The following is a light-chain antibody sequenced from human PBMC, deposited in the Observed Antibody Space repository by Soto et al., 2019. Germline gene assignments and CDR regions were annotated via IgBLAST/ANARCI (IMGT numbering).Light chain of an antibody. CDR3: EHDVPSAL. CDR1: QSVSSSY. V-gene: IGKV3-20*01. CDR2: DAS. Sequence: EIVLTQSPGTLSLSPGERATLSCRASQSVSSSYLAWYQQKPGQAPRLLIYDASRATGIPDRLSGSGSGTDLTLAITRLEPDDFAVYYCEHDVPSALFVPGTKVDI. J-gene: IGKJ3*01.